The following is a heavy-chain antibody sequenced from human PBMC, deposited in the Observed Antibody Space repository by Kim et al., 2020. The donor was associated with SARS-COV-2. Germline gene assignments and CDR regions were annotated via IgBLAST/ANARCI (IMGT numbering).Heavy chain of an antibody. D-gene: IGHD3-22*01. J-gene: IGHJ3*02. Sequence: SLKSRVTISVDTSKNRFSLRLSSVTAADTAVYYCARRHDSSGYYFGAFDIWGQGTMVTVSS. CDR3: ARRHDSSGYYFGAFDI. V-gene: IGHV4-39*01.